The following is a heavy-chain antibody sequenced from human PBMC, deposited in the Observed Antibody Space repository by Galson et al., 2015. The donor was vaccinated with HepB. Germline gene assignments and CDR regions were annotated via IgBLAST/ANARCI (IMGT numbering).Heavy chain of an antibody. Sequence: SLRLSCAASGFTFGDYAMSWFRQAPGKGLEWVGFIRSKAYGGTTEYAASVKGRFTISRDDSKSIAYLQMNSLKTEDTAVYYCTSPPGYCSSTSCQSWGQGTLVTVSS. CDR3: TSPPGYCSSTSCQS. D-gene: IGHD2-2*01. CDR1: GFTFGDYA. V-gene: IGHV3-49*03. CDR2: IRSKAYGGTT. J-gene: IGHJ4*02.